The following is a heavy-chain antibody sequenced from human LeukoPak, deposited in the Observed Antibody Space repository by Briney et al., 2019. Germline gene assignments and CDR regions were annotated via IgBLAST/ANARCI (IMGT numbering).Heavy chain of an antibody. D-gene: IGHD2-2*01. CDR1: EFTFSTYS. J-gene: IGHJ4*02. Sequence: GGSLRLSCAASEFTFSTYSMNWVRQAPGKGLEWVSSISSSGTYIYYADSVKGRFTISRDNAKNSLYLQMNSLRAEDTAVHYCASIYCSSTSCYAGGINYWGQGTLVTVSS. CDR3: ASIYCSSTSCYAGGINY. V-gene: IGHV3-21*01. CDR2: ISSSGTYI.